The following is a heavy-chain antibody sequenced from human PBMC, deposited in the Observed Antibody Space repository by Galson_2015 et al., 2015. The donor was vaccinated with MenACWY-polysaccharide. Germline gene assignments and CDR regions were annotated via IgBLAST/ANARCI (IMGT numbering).Heavy chain of an antibody. CDR2: ISGSGDTT. J-gene: IGHJ2*01. Sequence: SLRLSCAASGFTFSSYAMRWVRQAPGEGLEWVSTISGSGDTTFYADSVKGRFTISRDNSKNTVYLQMNSLRVDDTAVYYCARAIAVAGQRRDFDLWGRGTPVTVSS. CDR3: ARAIAVAGQRRDFDL. CDR1: GFTFSSYA. D-gene: IGHD6-19*01. V-gene: IGHV3-23*01.